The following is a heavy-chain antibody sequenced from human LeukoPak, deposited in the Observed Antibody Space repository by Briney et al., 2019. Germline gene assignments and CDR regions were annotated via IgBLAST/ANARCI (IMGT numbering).Heavy chain of an antibody. V-gene: IGHV3-30*03. CDR2: ISYDGTIR. Sequence: GGSLRLSCAASGLTFSSYGMHWVRQAPGKGLEWVAVISYDGTIRNYADSVKGRFTVSRDNSKNTLYLQMNSLTAEDTAVYYCARTPGKSIAVAGYFDYWGQGTLVTVSS. CDR1: GLTFSSYG. J-gene: IGHJ4*02. CDR3: ARTPGKSIAVAGYFDY. D-gene: IGHD6-19*01.